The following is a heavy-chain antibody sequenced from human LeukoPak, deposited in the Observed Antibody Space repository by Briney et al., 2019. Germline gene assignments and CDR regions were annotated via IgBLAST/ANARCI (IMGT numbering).Heavy chain of an antibody. CDR1: GYTFTSLD. Sequence: ASVKVSCKASGYTFTSLDMNWVRQAPGHGLEWMGWMNPNWGYTGYAQKFQARVTMTRDTSIDTAYMELSSLRSDDTAVYYCARGITQGFDHWGQGTLVTVSS. J-gene: IGHJ4*02. V-gene: IGHV1-8*01. CDR2: MNPNWGYT. D-gene: IGHD1-20*01. CDR3: ARGITQGFDH.